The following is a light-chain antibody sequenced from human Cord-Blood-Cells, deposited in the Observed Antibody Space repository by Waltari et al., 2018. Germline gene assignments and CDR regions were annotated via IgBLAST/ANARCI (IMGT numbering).Light chain of an antibody. Sequence: QSALTQPASVSGSPGQSITISCTGTSSDVGGYNYVSWYQQHPGKAPKLMIYDVSNRPSGVSNRFSGSKSGNTASLTISGLQAEDEAEYYCSSYTSSSTQHAVFGGGTQLTVL. J-gene: IGLJ7*01. CDR1: SSDVGGYNY. CDR2: DVS. CDR3: SSYTSSSTQHAV. V-gene: IGLV2-14*03.